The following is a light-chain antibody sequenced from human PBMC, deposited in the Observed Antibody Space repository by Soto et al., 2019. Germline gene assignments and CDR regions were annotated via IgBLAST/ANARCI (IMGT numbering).Light chain of an antibody. CDR1: QSISTW. CDR3: QQYNSFSKT. CDR2: DAS. J-gene: IGKJ1*01. Sequence: DIQMTQSPSTLSASVGDSVTITCRASQSISTWLAWYQQKPGKAPNLLIYDASSLESGVPSRFSGSGSGTEFTLNISSLQPDDFATYYCQQYNSFSKTFGQGTKVEIK. V-gene: IGKV1-5*01.